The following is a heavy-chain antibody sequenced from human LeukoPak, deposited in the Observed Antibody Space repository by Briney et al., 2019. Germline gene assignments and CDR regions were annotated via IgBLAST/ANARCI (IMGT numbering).Heavy chain of an antibody. D-gene: IGHD3-22*01. CDR3: AREEDYYDSSGYYYPLFDY. V-gene: IGHV3-21*01. CDR1: GFTFSSYS. Sequence: GGSLRLSXAASGFTFSSYSMNWVRQAPGKGLEWLSSISSSSSYIYYADSVKGRFTISRDNAKNSLYLQMNSLRAEDTAVYYCAREEDYYDSSGYYYPLFDYWGQGTLVTVSS. J-gene: IGHJ4*02. CDR2: ISSSSSYI.